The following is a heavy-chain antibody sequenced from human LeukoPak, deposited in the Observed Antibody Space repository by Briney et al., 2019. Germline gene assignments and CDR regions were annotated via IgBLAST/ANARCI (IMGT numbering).Heavy chain of an antibody. CDR3: ARDLVVRGVIYYYYGMDV. D-gene: IGHD3-10*01. V-gene: IGHV1-2*04. J-gene: IGHJ6*02. CDR1: GYTFTGYY. Sequence: GASVKVSCTASGYTFTGYYMHWVRQAPGQGLEWMGWINPNSGGTNYAQKFQGWVTMTRDTSISTAYMELSRLRSDDTAVYYCARDLVVRGVIYYYYGMDVWGQGTTVTVSS. CDR2: INPNSGGT.